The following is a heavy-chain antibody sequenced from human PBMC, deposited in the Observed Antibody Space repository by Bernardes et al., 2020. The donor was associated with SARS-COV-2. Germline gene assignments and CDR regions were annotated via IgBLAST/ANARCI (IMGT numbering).Heavy chain of an antibody. CDR2: INPPDGNK. CDR1: GYTFPKYG. D-gene: IGHD1-26*01. Sequence: VQETRKASGYTFPKYGINWVRQAPGKELEGMGWINPPDGNKNFGQRFQGRVTLTVDTSSATAYMELRGLRSDDTAVYYCARKLVGTHWGQGTLVTVYS. J-gene: IGHJ4*02. CDR3: ARKLVGTH. V-gene: IGHV1-18*01.